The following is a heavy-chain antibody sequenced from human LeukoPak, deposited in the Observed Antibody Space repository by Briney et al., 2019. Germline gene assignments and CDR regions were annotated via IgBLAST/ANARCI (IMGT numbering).Heavy chain of an antibody. D-gene: IGHD2-2*03. Sequence: TSETLSLTCAVSGYSISSGYYWGWIRQPPGKGLEWIGSIYHSGSTYYNPSLKSRVTKSVDTSKYQFSLKLSSVTAADTAVYYCAKSVDIDWFDPWGQGTQVTVSS. CDR1: GYSISSGYY. CDR2: IYHSGST. CDR3: AKSVDIDWFDP. J-gene: IGHJ5*02. V-gene: IGHV4-38-2*01.